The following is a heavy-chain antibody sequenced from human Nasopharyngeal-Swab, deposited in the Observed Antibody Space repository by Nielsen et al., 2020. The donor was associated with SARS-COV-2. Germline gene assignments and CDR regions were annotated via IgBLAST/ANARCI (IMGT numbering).Heavy chain of an antibody. CDR1: GFTFSSYS. CDR3: ARARRGVDYYMDV. J-gene: IGHJ6*03. Sequence: GESLKICCAASGFTFSSYSMNWVRQAPGKGLEWVSSISSSSSYIYYADSVKGRFTISRVNAKNSLYLQMNSLRAEDTAVYYCARARRGVDYYMDVWGKGTTVTVSS. CDR2: ISSSSSYI. V-gene: IGHV3-21*01. D-gene: IGHD3-10*01.